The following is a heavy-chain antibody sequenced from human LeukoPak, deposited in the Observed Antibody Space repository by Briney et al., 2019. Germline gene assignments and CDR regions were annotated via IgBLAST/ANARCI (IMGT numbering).Heavy chain of an antibody. J-gene: IGHJ4*02. CDR3: AKESIAAALDY. D-gene: IGHD6-13*01. CDR1: GFTFSSYG. CDR2: ISGSGGST. V-gene: IGHV3-23*01. Sequence: GGSLRLSCAASGFTFSSYGMSWVRQAPGKGLEWVSAISGSGGSTYYADSVKGRFTISRDNAKNSLYLQMNSLRAEDTALYYCAKESIAAALDYWGQGTLVTVSS.